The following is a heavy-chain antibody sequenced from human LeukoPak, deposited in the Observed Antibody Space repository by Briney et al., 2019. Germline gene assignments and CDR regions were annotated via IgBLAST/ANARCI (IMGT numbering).Heavy chain of an antibody. V-gene: IGHV1-69*01. Sequence: SVKVSCKASGGTFSSYAISWVRQAPGQGLEWMGGIIPIFGTANYAQKLQGRVTITADESTSTAYMELSSLRSEDTAVYYCARDVYSYGPRGYYYYYMDVWGKGTTVTVSS. J-gene: IGHJ6*03. CDR2: IIPIFGTA. D-gene: IGHD5-18*01. CDR3: ARDVYSYGPRGYYYYYMDV. CDR1: GGTFSSYA.